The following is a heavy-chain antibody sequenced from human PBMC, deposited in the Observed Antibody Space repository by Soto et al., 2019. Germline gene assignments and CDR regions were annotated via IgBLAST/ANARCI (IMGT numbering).Heavy chain of an antibody. Sequence: PSQTLSLTCAISGDRVSSNSAACNWIRQSPSRGLEWLGRTYYRSKWYNDYAVSVKSRITINPDTSKNQFSLQLNSVTPEDTAVYYCARDKNLPSGPLVWGDYYGMDVWGQGTTVTVSS. CDR1: GDRVSSNSAA. V-gene: IGHV6-1*01. CDR2: TYYRSKWYN. J-gene: IGHJ6*02. D-gene: IGHD3-16*01. CDR3: ARDKNLPSGPLVWGDYYGMDV.